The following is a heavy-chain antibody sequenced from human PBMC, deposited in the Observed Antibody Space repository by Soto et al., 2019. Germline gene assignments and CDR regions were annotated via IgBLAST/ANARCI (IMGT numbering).Heavy chain of an antibody. Sequence: EVQLAESGGDLVQPGGSLRLSCVGSGFTFSYYEMNWVRQAPGRGLERVAFISHTDRLTHYPDSVKGRFTISRDNAQNSLYLEMTSLRVEDTGVYYCARDTGRASADLWGQGTLGTVSS. J-gene: IGHJ5*02. CDR3: ARDTGRASADL. CDR2: ISHTDRLT. D-gene: IGHD6-13*01. CDR1: GFTFSYYE. V-gene: IGHV3-48*03.